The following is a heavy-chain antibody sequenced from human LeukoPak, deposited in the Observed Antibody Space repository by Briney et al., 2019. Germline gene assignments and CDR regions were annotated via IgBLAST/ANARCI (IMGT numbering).Heavy chain of an antibody. D-gene: IGHD4-17*01. CDR3: AKTTVTSRLDY. CDR2: IYGGGDT. Sequence: GGSLRLSCAASGLTVRSNYMSWVRQAPGKGLEWVSIIYGGGDTSYTDSVKGRFTISRDNSKNTLYLQMNSLRADDTAVYYCAKTTVTSRLDYWGQGTLVTVSS. CDR1: GLTVRSNY. V-gene: IGHV3-53*01. J-gene: IGHJ4*02.